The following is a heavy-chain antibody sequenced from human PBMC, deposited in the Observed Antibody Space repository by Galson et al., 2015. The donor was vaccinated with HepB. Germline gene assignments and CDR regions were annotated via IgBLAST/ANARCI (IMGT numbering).Heavy chain of an antibody. Sequence: SLRLSCAASGFTFSYHAMHWVRQAPGKGLEWISVVSYDGSDQYYAENARGRFTISRDNSKNTLYLQMNSLRSDDTAIYYCARGGKVATSDYYFDYWGQGTLVTVSS. CDR1: GFTFSYHA. J-gene: IGHJ4*02. V-gene: IGHV3-30*01. D-gene: IGHD4/OR15-4a*01. CDR3: ARGGKVATSDYYFDY. CDR2: VSYDGSDQ.